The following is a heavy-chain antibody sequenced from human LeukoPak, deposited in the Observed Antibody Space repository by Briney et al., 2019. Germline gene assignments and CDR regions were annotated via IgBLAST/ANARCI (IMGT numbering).Heavy chain of an antibody. CDR1: GFTFSDYE. D-gene: IGHD3-22*01. Sequence: GGSLRLSCAASGFTFSDYEMNWVRQAPGKGLEWVSYISSSASIIYYSDSVKGRFTISRDNAKNSLYLQMNSLRAEDTAVYYCARDSRHYDSSGYYYGWFDPWGQGTLVTVSS. J-gene: IGHJ5*02. CDR2: ISSSASII. CDR3: ARDSRHYDSSGYYYGWFDP. V-gene: IGHV3-48*03.